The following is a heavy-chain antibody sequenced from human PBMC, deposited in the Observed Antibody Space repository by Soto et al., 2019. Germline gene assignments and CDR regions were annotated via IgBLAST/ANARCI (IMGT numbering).Heavy chain of an antibody. CDR1: GDSVSSNSAA. D-gene: IGHD5-12*01. J-gene: IGHJ4*02. V-gene: IGHV6-1*01. Sequence: SQTLSLTRAISGDSVSSNSAAWNWIRQSPSRGLEWLGRTYYRSKWYNDYAVSVKSRITINPDTSKNQFSLQLNSVTPEDTAVYYCAREGMKIVATINRALDYWGQGTLVTVSS. CDR3: AREGMKIVATINRALDY. CDR2: TYYRSKWYN.